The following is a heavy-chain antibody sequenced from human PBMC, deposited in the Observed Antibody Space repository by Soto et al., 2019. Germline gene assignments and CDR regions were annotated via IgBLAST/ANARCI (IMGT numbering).Heavy chain of an antibody. CDR1: GFTFSSFA. Sequence: EVQLLESGGGLVQPGGSLRLSCAASGFTFSSFAMSWVRQAPGKGLEWVSIISGSGGSTYNADSVKGRFTISRDNSKNTLYLQRNSRRAEDTAVYFCAKDTSNWKLDSDNWGQGTLVTVSS. D-gene: IGHD1-20*01. CDR3: AKDTSNWKLDSDN. J-gene: IGHJ4*02. CDR2: ISGSGGST. V-gene: IGHV3-23*01.